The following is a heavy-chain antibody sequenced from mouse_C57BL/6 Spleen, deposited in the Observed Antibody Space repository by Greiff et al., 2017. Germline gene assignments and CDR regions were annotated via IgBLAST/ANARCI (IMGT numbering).Heavy chain of an antibody. CDR1: GFTFSDYY. V-gene: IGHV5-12*01. CDR3: ARPRFAY. Sequence: EVKLMESGGGLVQPGGSLKLSCAASGFTFSDYYMYWVRQTPEKRLEWVAYISNGGGITYYPVPVKGRFTISIDNAKNTLYLQMSRLKSEDTAMYYCARPRFAYWGQGTLVTVSA. J-gene: IGHJ3*01. CDR2: ISNGGGIT.